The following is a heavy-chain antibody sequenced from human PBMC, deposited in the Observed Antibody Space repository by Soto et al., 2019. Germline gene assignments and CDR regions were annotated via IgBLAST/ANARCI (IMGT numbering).Heavy chain of an antibody. CDR3: ASTRGY. D-gene: IGHD3-3*01. J-gene: IGHJ4*02. V-gene: IGHV3-7*05. Sequence: GGSLRLSCAASGFTFSGYWMKWVRQAPGKGLEWVATIKEDGSEKYYVDSVKGRFTISRDSAKNSVHLQMNSLRVEDTAVYYWASTRGYWGQETLVTVSS. CDR2: IKEDGSEK. CDR1: GFTFSGYW.